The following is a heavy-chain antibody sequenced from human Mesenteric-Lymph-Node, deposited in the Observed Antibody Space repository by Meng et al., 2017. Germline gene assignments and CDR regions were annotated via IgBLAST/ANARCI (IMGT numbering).Heavy chain of an antibody. J-gene: IGHJ5*02. CDR2: INQGGSEK. V-gene: IGHV3-7*01. CDR3: ARVWIAMITLGGWFDP. D-gene: IGHD3-16*01. Sequence: GGSLRLSCAASGFTFSSYWMSWVRQAPGKGLEWVANINQGGSEKYYVDSVKGRFTISRDNAKNSLYLQMNSLRAEDTAVYYCARVWIAMITLGGWFDPWGQGTLVTVSS. CDR1: GFTFSSYW.